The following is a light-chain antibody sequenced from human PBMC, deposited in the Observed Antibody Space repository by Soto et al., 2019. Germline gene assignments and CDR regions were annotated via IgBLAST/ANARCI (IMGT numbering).Light chain of an antibody. CDR3: PQRSNWPRALT. V-gene: IGKV3-11*01. CDR1: QSVSSY. J-gene: IGKJ4*01. Sequence: EIVLTQSPATLSLSPGERATLSCRASQSVSSYLAWYQQKPGQAPRLLIYDASNRATGIPARFSGSGSGTDFTLTISSLEPEDFAVYYCPQRSNWPRALTFGGGTKVEIK. CDR2: DAS.